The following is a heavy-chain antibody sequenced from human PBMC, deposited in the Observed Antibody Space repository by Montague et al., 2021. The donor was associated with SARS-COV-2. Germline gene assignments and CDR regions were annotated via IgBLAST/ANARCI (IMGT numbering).Heavy chain of an antibody. J-gene: IGHJ6*02. V-gene: IGHV4-34*01. CDR2: INHSGST. CDR3: ARLGAITWARGITKADFSNHGMDV. CDR1: SGSFRGYY. Sequence: SETLSLTCAVSSGSFRGYYWSWIRQPPGKGLEWIGEINHSGSTTYNPSLESRVSISVDTSNKQFSLKVTSVTAADTAVYYCARLGAITWARGITKADFSNHGMDVWGQGTTVTVSS. D-gene: IGHD3-10*01.